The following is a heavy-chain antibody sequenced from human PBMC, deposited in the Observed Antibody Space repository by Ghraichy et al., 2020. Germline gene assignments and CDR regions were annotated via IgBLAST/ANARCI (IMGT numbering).Heavy chain of an antibody. CDR3: ARDTTQNYDFWSGYLVGVFDP. V-gene: IGHV1-2*02. J-gene: IGHJ5*02. Sequence: ASVKVSCKASGYTFTGYYMHWVRQAPGQGLEWMGWINPNSGGTNYAQKFQGRVTMTRDTSISTAYMELSRLRSDDTAVYYCARDTTQNYDFWSGYLVGVFDPWGQGTLVTVSS. CDR1: GYTFTGYY. CDR2: INPNSGGT. D-gene: IGHD3-3*01.